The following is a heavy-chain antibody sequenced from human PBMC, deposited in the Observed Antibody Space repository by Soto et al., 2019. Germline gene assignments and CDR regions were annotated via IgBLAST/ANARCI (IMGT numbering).Heavy chain of an antibody. CDR1: GYTFTSYG. D-gene: IGHD2-2*01. V-gene: IGHV1-18*01. J-gene: IGHJ6*02. CDR2: ISAYNGNT. Sequence: ASVKVSCKASGYTFTSYGISWVRQAPGQGLEWMGWISAYNGNTNYAQKLQGRVTMTTDTSTSTAYMELRSLRSDDTAVYYCARDSPIVLVPAAMKYYYGMDVWGQGTTVTVSS. CDR3: ARDSPIVLVPAAMKYYYGMDV.